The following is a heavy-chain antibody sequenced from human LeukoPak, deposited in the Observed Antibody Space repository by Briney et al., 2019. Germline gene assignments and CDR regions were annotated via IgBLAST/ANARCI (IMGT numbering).Heavy chain of an antibody. CDR2: ISGSGGST. CDR3: AKGPHRIAVAGTGGYMDV. CDR1: GFTFSSYA. Sequence: AESLRLSCAASGFTFSSYAMSWGCQGPGKGLEWVSAISGSGGSTYYADSVKGRFTISRDNSKNTLYLQMNSLRAEDTAVYYCAKGPHRIAVAGTGGYMDVWGKGTTVTVTS. D-gene: IGHD6-19*01. V-gene: IGHV3-23*01. J-gene: IGHJ6*03.